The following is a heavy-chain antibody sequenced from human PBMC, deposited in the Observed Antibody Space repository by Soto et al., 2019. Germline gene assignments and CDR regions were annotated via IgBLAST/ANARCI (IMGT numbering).Heavy chain of an antibody. CDR3: ARGGGGYSRYFDY. V-gene: IGHV1-69*02. CDR1: GGTFSSYT. J-gene: IGHJ4*01. CDR2: IMPILGIA. D-gene: IGHD3-16*01. Sequence: QVQLVQSGAEVKKPGSSVKVSCKASGGTFSSYTISWVRQAPGQGLEWMGRIMPILGIANYAQKFQARVTISADKSTSTAYMELSSLRSEDTAVYYCARGGGGYSRYFDYWGQGTLVTVSS.